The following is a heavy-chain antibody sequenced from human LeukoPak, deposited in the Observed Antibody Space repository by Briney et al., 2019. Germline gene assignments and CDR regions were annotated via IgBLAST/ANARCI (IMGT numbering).Heavy chain of an antibody. Sequence: GGSLRLSCTASGFTVSSSYMTWVRQAPGKGLEWVSLIYSGGAMFYTDSVKGRFTISRHNSENTLYLQMNNLRAEDTAVYYCARVGVGTVAGNYFDDWGQGTLVTVSS. CDR3: ARVGVGTVAGNYFDD. V-gene: IGHV3-53*04. CDR1: GFTVSSSY. CDR2: IYSGGAM. J-gene: IGHJ4*02. D-gene: IGHD6-19*01.